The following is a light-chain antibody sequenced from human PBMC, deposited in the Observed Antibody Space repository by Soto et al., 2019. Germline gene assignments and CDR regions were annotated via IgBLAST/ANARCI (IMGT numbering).Light chain of an antibody. Sequence: EIVMTQSPATLSVSPGERATLSCRASQSVNSNLAWYQQKPGQAPRLLSHGASTRATGIPARFSGSGSGTEFAISLSSMQSEDFAVYYCQQYDKGPLAFGGGNKVEIK. CDR2: GAS. V-gene: IGKV3-15*01. CDR1: QSVNSN. J-gene: IGKJ4*01. CDR3: QQYDKGPLA.